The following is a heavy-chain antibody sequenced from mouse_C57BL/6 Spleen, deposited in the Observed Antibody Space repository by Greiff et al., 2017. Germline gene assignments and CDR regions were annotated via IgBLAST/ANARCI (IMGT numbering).Heavy chain of an antibody. J-gene: IGHJ1*03. Sequence: VQLQQSGPELVKPGASVTISCKASGYAFSSSWMNWVKQRPGKGLEWIGRIDPGAGDTTYNGKFKGKATLTADKSSSTAYMQLSSLTSEDSEVYFCTTTVVATRYFDVWGTGTTVTVSS. CDR3: TTTVVATRYFDV. CDR1: GYAFSSSW. V-gene: IGHV1-82*01. D-gene: IGHD1-1*01. CDR2: IDPGAGDT.